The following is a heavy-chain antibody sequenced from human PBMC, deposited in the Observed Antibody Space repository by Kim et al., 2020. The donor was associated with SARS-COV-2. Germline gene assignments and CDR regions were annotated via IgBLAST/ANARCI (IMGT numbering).Heavy chain of an antibody. D-gene: IGHD4-17*01. CDR3: ARGWAVTSPADH. CDR1: GGSFSGYY. CDR2: INHSGST. J-gene: IGHJ4*02. V-gene: IGHV4-34*01. Sequence: SETLSLTCAVYGGSFSGYYWSWIRQPPGKGLEWIGEINHSGSTNYNPSLKSRVTISVDTSKNQFSLKLSSVTAADTAVYYCARGWAVTSPADHWGQGTLVTVSS.